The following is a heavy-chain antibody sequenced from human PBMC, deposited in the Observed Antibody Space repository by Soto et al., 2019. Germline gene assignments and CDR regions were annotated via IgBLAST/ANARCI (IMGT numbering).Heavy chain of an antibody. Sequence: SETLSLTCTVSGGSISSSSYYWGWIRQPPGKGLEWIGSIYYSGSTYYNPSLKSRVTISVDTSKNQFSLKLSSVTAADTAVYYCARLASVYDFWSGYYSYYYGMDVWGQGTTVTVSS. CDR3: ARLASVYDFWSGYYSYYYGMDV. CDR2: IYYSGST. D-gene: IGHD3-3*01. V-gene: IGHV4-39*01. J-gene: IGHJ6*02. CDR1: GGSISSSSYY.